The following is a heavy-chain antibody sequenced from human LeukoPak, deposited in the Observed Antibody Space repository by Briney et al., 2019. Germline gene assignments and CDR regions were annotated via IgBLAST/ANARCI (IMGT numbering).Heavy chain of an antibody. Sequence: PGGSLRLSCAASGFTFSSYAMSWVRQAPGKGLEWVSAISGSGDSTYYADSVKGWFTISRDNPKNTLYLQMNSQRPEDTAVYYCAKEDYGSGCYEYYYYYYGMDVWGQGTTVTVSS. CDR3: AKEDYGSGCYEYYYYYYGMDV. J-gene: IGHJ6*02. D-gene: IGHD3-10*01. CDR2: ISGSGDST. CDR1: GFTFSSYA. V-gene: IGHV3-23*01.